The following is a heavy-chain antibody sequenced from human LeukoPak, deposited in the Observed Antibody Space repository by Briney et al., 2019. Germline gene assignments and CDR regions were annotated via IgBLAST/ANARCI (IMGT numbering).Heavy chain of an antibody. CDR1: GYTLTTYA. J-gene: IGHJ4*02. CDR2: INGGNGNT. CDR3: ARDGDSGWGYFDY. V-gene: IGHV1-3*03. Sequence: ASVKVSCKASGYTLTTYAMHWVRQAPGQRLEWMGWINGGNGNTKYSQEFQDRVTFTRDTSASTVYMELSSLRYEDTAVYYCARDGDSGWGYFDYWGQGTLVTVSS. D-gene: IGHD6-19*01.